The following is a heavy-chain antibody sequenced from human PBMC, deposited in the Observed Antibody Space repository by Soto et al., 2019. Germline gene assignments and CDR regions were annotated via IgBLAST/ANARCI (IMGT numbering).Heavy chain of an antibody. J-gene: IGHJ5*02. CDR2: ISYDGSNK. V-gene: IGHV3-30*04. CDR1: GFTFSSYA. CDR3: ARDGGNCISTSCYNWFDP. D-gene: IGHD2-2*01. Sequence: GGSLRLSCAASGFTFSSYAMHWVRQAPGKGLEWVAVISYDGSNKYYADSVKGRFTISRDNSKNTLYLQMNSLRAEDTDVYYCARDGGNCISTSCYNWFDPWGQGTLVTVSS.